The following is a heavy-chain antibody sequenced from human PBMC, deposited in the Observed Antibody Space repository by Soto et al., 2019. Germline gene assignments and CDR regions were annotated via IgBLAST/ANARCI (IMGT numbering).Heavy chain of an antibody. D-gene: IGHD3-3*01. CDR3: AKDTDGATYYDFWDY. CDR2: ISGSGGNT. Sequence: VQLVESGGGVVQPGRSLTVSCAASGFTFSSYAMSWVRQAPGKGLEWVSAISGSGGNTYYADSVKGRFTISRDNSKNTLYLQMNSLRAEDTAVYYCAKDTDGATYYDFWDYWGQGTLVTVSS. CDR1: GFTFSSYA. V-gene: IGHV3-23*04. J-gene: IGHJ4*02.